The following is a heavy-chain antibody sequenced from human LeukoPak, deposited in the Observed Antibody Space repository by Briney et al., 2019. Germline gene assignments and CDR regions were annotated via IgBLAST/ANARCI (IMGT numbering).Heavy chain of an antibody. Sequence: GGSLRLSCAASGFTFSSYVMHWVRQAPGKGLEWVAVIWYDGSNKYYADSVKGRFTISRDNSKNTLYLQMNSLRAEDTAVYYCARGITGTFYYYTDVWGKGNTVTVSS. V-gene: IGHV3-33*01. D-gene: IGHD1-7*01. J-gene: IGHJ6*03. CDR1: GFTFSSYV. CDR3: ARGITGTFYYYTDV. CDR2: IWYDGSNK.